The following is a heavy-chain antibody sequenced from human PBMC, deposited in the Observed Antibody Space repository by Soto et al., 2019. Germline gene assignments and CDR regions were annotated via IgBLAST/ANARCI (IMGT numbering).Heavy chain of an antibody. V-gene: IGHV6-1*01. J-gene: IGHJ5*02. CDR1: GDSVSSNSAA. CDR2: TYYRSKWYN. CDR3: ARGYYDSSGSRTPWGWFDP. D-gene: IGHD3-22*01. Sequence: QVPLQQSGPGLVKPSQTLSLTCAISGDSVSSNSAAWNWIRQSPSRGLEWLGRTYYRSKWYNDYAVSVKSRITINPDTSKNQFSLQLNSVTPEDTAVYYCARGYYDSSGSRTPWGWFDPWGQGTLVTVSS.